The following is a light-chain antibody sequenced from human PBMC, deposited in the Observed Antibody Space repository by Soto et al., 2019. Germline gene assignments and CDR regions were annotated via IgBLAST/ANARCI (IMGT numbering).Light chain of an antibody. V-gene: IGKV2-30*01. CDR1: QSLLYSDGNTY. Sequence: DVVMTQSALSLPVTLGQPASISCRSSQSLLYSDGNTYLTWFHQRPGQSPRRLIYKVSNRDSGVPDRFSGRGSGTDFTLKISRVEAEDVGGYYCMQGTHRPLTFGGRTKVEIK. J-gene: IGKJ4*01. CDR2: KVS. CDR3: MQGTHRPLT.